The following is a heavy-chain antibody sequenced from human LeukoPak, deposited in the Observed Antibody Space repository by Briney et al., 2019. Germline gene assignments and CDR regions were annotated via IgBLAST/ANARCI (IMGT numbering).Heavy chain of an antibody. CDR1: GGSFSGYY. CDR2: INHSGST. V-gene: IGHV4-34*01. D-gene: IGHD3-3*01. J-gene: IGHJ4*02. CDR3: ARGRYYDFWSGLYYFDY. Sequence: SETLSLTCVVYGGSFSGYYWSWIRQPPGKGLEWIGEINHSGSTNYNPYLKSRVTISVDTSKNQLSLKLSSVTAADTAVYYCARGRYYDFWSGLYYFDYWGQGTLVTVSS.